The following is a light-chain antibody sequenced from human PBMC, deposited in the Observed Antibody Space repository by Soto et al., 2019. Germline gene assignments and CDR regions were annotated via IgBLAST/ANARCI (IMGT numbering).Light chain of an antibody. CDR2: KAS. J-gene: IGKJ1*01. CDR3: LQHNSFPPT. V-gene: IGKV1-5*03. Sequence: DIQMTQSPSTLSGSVGDRVTITCRASQTISSWLAWYQQKPGKAPKLLIYKASTLKSGVPSRFSGSGSGTDFTLTISSLQPEDFATYYCLQHNSFPPTFGQGTKVDIK. CDR1: QTISSW.